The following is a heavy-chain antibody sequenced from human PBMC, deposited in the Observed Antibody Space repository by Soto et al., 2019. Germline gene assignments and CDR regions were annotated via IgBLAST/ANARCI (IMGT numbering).Heavy chain of an antibody. V-gene: IGHV3-23*01. CDR1: GFTFSSYA. CDR3: AEVSSSWAMPTYYFDY. J-gene: IGHJ4*02. CDR2: ISGSGGST. Sequence: PGGSLRLSCAASGFTFSSYAMSWVRQAPGKGLEWVSAISGSGGSTYYADSVKGRFTISRDNSKNTLYLQMNSLRAEDTAVYYCAEVSSSWAMPTYYFDYWGQGTLVTVPQ. D-gene: IGHD6-13*01.